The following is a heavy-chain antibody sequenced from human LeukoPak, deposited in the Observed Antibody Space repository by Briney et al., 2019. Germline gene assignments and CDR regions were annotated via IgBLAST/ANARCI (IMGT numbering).Heavy chain of an antibody. V-gene: IGHV5-51*01. CDR1: GYSFTTYW. CDR2: IYPGDSDT. Sequence: GESLKISCKASGYSFTTYWIAWVRQLPGKGLEWMGIIYPGDSDTRYSPSFQGQVTISADKSISTAYLQWSSLKASDTAMYYCATESYGLFDYWGQGTLVTVSS. CDR3: ATESYGLFDY. J-gene: IGHJ4*02. D-gene: IGHD3/OR15-3a*01.